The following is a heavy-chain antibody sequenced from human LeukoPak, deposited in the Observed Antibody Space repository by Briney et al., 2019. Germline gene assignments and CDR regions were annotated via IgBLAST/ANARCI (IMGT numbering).Heavy chain of an antibody. Sequence: PSETLSLTCAVYGGSFSGYYWSWIRQPPGKGLEWIGEINHSGSTNYNPSLKSRVTISVDTSKNQFSLKLSSVTAADTAVYYCARVVLEGPHYGDYLFFDYWGQGTLVTVSS. CDR1: GGSFSGYY. CDR3: ARVVLEGPHYGDYLFFDY. CDR2: INHSGST. V-gene: IGHV4-34*01. J-gene: IGHJ4*02. D-gene: IGHD4-17*01.